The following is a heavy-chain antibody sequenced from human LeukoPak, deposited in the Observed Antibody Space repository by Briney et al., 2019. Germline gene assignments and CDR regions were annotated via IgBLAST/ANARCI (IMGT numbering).Heavy chain of an antibody. V-gene: IGHV3-7*01. J-gene: IGHJ6*03. D-gene: IGHD5-24*01. CDR3: ARGGMATNRDYMDV. Sequence: GGSLRLSCAASGFTFSSYWMSWVRQAPGKGLEWVANIKQDGSEKYYVDSVKGRFTISRDNAKNSLYLQMNSLRAEDTAVYYCARGGMATNRDYMDVWGKGTTVTVSS. CDR2: IKQDGSEK. CDR1: GFTFSSYW.